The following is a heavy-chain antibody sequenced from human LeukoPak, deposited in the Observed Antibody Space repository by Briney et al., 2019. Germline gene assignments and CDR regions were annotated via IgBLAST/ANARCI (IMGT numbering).Heavy chain of an antibody. Sequence: SETLSLTCTVSGGSISSSSYYWGWIRQPPGKGLEWIGSIYYSGSTYYNPSLKSRVTISVDTSKNQFSLKLSSVTAADTAVYYCARAEAKKRWLHQDRDLRRNYFDYWGQGTLVTVSS. CDR2: IYYSGST. CDR3: ARAEAKKRWLHQDRDLRRNYFDY. CDR1: GGSISSSSYY. J-gene: IGHJ4*02. D-gene: IGHD5-24*01. V-gene: IGHV4-39*07.